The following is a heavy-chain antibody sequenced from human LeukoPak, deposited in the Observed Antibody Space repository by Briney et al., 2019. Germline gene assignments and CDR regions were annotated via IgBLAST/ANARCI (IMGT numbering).Heavy chain of an antibody. Sequence: SETLSLTCTVSGGSISSYYWSWVRQPAGKGLEWIGRIYTSGSTNYNPSLKSRVTMSVDTSKNQFSLKLSSVTAADTAVYYCARDETYGGNSGELHYWGQGTLVTVSS. CDR2: IYTSGST. CDR1: GGSISSYY. J-gene: IGHJ4*02. D-gene: IGHD4-23*01. V-gene: IGHV4-4*07. CDR3: ARDETYGGNSGELHY.